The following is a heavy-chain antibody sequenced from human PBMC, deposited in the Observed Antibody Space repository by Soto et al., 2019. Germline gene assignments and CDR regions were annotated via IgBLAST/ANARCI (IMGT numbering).Heavy chain of an antibody. CDR3: VKDIHEQWLVSHFEY. V-gene: IGHV3-9*01. CDR2: ISWNSGRI. J-gene: IGHJ4*02. D-gene: IGHD6-19*01. Sequence: EVQLVESGGGSVQPARSLRLSCVASGFTFESYAMHWVRQVPGKGLEWVSGISWNSGRIGYEDSVKGRFTISRDNAQKSLYLDMNSLRVEDTAFYYCVKDIHEQWLVSHFEYWGQGALVTVSS. CDR1: GFTFESYA.